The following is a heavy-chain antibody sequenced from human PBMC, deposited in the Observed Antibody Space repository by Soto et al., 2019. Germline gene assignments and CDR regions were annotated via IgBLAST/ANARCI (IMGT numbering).Heavy chain of an antibody. CDR3: AKDNSGVSGFGESAFTH. CDR2: ISGSGGST. Sequence: GGSLRLSCAASGFTFSSYAMSWVRQAPGKGLEWVSAISGSGGSTYYADSVEGRFTISRDNSKNTLYLQMNSLRAEDTAVYYWAKDNSGVSGFGESAFTHGARGTLFPFSS. J-gene: IGHJ4*02. CDR1: GFTFSSYA. V-gene: IGHV3-23*01. D-gene: IGHD3-10*01.